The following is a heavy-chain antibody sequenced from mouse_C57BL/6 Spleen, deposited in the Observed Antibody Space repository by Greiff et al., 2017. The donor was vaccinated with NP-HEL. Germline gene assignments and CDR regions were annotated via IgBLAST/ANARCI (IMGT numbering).Heavy chain of an antibody. CDR1: GYTFTDYE. Sequence: QVQLQQSGAELVRPGASVTLSCKASGYTFTDYEMHWVKQTPVHGLEWIGAIDPETGGTAYNQKFKGKAILTADKSSSTAYMELRSLTSEDSAVYYCTRGGLLWSYYYAMDYWGQGTSVTVSS. D-gene: IGHD2-10*01. CDR3: TRGGLLWSYYYAMDY. CDR2: IDPETGGT. V-gene: IGHV1-15*01. J-gene: IGHJ4*01.